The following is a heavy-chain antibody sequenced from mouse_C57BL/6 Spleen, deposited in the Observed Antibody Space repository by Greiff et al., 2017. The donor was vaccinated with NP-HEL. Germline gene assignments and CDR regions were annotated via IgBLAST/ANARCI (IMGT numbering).Heavy chain of an antibody. V-gene: IGHV1-18*01. CDR2: INPNNGGT. CDR1: GYTFTDYN. D-gene: IGHD1-1*01. J-gene: IGHJ2*01. Sequence: VQLKQSGPELVKPGASVKIPCKASGYTFTDYNMDWVKQSHGKSLEWIGDINPNNGGTIYNQKFKGKATLTVDKSSSTAYMELRSLTSEDTAVYYCARFYYGSSYDYFDYWGQGTTLTVSS. CDR3: ARFYYGSSYDYFDY.